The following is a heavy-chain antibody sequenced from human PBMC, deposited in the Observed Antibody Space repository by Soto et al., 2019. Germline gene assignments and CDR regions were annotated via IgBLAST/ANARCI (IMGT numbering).Heavy chain of an antibody. CDR2: IYSSGST. Sequence: QVQLQESGPGLVKPSETLSLTCTVSGVSITSYYWSWXRQXXXXXXEWIGRIYSSGSTNYNPSLKSRVTMSIDTSKNQFSLKLSSVTAADTAVYYCACLYNWNGWSDYWGQGTLVTVSS. D-gene: IGHD1-20*01. J-gene: IGHJ4*02. CDR3: ACLYNWNGWSDY. V-gene: IGHV4-4*07. CDR1: GVSITSYY.